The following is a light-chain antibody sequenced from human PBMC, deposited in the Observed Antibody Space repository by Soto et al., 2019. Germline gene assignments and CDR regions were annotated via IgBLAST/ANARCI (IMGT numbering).Light chain of an antibody. CDR1: QSVSSY. J-gene: IGKJ2*01. CDR3: QQRSNWYT. Sequence: EIVLTQSPATLSLSPGERATLSCRASQSVSSYLAWYQQKPGQAPRLLIYDASNRATGIPSRFSGSGSGTHFTLTVCSLEREDYAVYYCQQRSNWYTVGQGTKLEIK. V-gene: IGKV3-11*01. CDR2: DAS.